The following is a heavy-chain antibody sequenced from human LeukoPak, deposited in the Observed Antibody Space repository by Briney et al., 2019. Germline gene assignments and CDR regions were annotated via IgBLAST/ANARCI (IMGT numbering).Heavy chain of an antibody. CDR2: IHYSGST. J-gene: IGHJ3*02. CDR3: ARSVSWGLLVRDDAFDI. V-gene: IGHV4-59*08. D-gene: IGHD2-21*01. CDR1: GGSISSYH. Sequence: SETLSLTCTVSGGSISSYHWIWIRQPPGKGLEWIGYIHYSGSTNYNPSLKSRVTTSVDTSKKQFSPKLRSVTAADTAVYYCARSVSWGLLVRDDAFDIWGQGTMVTVSS.